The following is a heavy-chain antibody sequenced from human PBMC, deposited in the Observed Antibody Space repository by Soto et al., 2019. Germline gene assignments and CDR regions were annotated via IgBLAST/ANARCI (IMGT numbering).Heavy chain of an antibody. Sequence: SETLSLTCTVSGGSVSSRNYYWSWIRQPPGKGLEWIGYLYYSGSTNYNPSLKSRVTTSADASKNQFSLKLSSVTAADTAVYYCARGWLPSPNLRFDPWGQGILVTVSS. CDR2: LYYSGST. D-gene: IGHD3-22*01. V-gene: IGHV4-61*01. CDR1: GGSVSSRNYY. J-gene: IGHJ5*02. CDR3: ARGWLPSPNLRFDP.